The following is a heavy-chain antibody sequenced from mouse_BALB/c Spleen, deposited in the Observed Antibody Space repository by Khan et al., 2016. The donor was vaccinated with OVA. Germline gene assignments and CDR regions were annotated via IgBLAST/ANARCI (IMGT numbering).Heavy chain of an antibody. CDR2: IDPSTAYT. D-gene: IGHD1-1*01. Sequence: VQLQQSGAELAKPGASVKMSCKASGYTFINYWILWVKQRPGQGLEWIGYIDPSTAYTEYNQNFKDNATLPPDKSSTTAYMQLSSLTSEDSAVYYGARRGLRWDLDYWGQGTTLTVSS. CDR1: GYTFINYW. V-gene: IGHV1-7*01. J-gene: IGHJ2*01. CDR3: ARRGLRWDLDY.